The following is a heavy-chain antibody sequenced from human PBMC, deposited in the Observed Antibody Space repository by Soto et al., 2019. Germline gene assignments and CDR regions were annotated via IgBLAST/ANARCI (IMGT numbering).Heavy chain of an antibody. CDR1: GFTFSDYY. CDR2: ISSSSSYT. CDR3: ARTDYGSRGFYYFDY. D-gene: IGHD6-13*01. Sequence: AGGSLRLSCAASGFTFSDYYMSWIRQAPGKGLEWVSYISSSSSYTNYADSVKGRFTISRDNAKNSLYLQMNSLRAEDTAVYYCARTDYGSRGFYYFDYWGQGTLVTVS. V-gene: IGHV3-11*06. J-gene: IGHJ4*02.